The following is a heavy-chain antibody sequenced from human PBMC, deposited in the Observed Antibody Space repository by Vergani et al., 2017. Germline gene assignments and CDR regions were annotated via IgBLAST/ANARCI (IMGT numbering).Heavy chain of an antibody. CDR3: VRSRQGLRWAFDI. CDR2: IYSGGNT. CDR1: GFTFSSYA. V-gene: IGHV3-23*03. Sequence: EVQLLESGGGLVQPGGSLRLSCAASGFTFSSYAMSWVRQAPGKGLEWVSVIYSGGNTFYTDSVKGRFTISRDNSKNTLYLQMKSLRVEDTAVYHCVRSRQGLRWAFDIWGQGTLVTVSS. D-gene: IGHD2-21*01. J-gene: IGHJ3*02.